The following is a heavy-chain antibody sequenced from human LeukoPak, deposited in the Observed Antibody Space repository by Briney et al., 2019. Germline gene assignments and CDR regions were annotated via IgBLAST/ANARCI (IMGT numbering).Heavy chain of an antibody. CDR1: GVSISGFY. Sequence: PSETLSLTCTVSGVSISGFYWIWIRQSPGRGLEWMGSIFYRGSFSYAGTTFYNPSLQSRVTISVDTSKNAFNLRLRSVTAADTAVYYCARQISENKDYWGQGTLVTDPS. D-gene: IGHD1/OR15-1a*01. CDR3: ARQISENKDY. J-gene: IGHJ4*02. V-gene: IGHV4-59*08. CDR2: IFYRGSFSYAGTT.